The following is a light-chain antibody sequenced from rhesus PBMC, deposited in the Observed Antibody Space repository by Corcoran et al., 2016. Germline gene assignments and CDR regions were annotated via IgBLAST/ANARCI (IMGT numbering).Light chain of an antibody. CDR2: GAS. CDR3: YQHSSGYS. V-gene: IGKV3-10*01. Sequence: QVILTQSPATLSLSPGERATLSCRASQSVSSYVAWYQQKPGQAPRLLIYGASSRATGIPDRFSGSGSGTDFTLTISSLEPEDVGVYPCYQHSSGYSFGQGTKVEIK. J-gene: IGKJ2*01. CDR1: QSVSSY.